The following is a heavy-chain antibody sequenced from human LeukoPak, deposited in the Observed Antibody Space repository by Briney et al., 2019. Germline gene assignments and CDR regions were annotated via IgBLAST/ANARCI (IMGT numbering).Heavy chain of an antibody. V-gene: IGHV1-69*06. CDR1: GGTFSSYA. J-gene: IGHJ4*02. CDR2: IIPIFDTA. CDR3: ARGPSGMVTYFDY. D-gene: IGHD3-3*01. Sequence: VASVKVSCKASGGTFSSYAISWVRQAPGQGLEWMGGIIPIFDTANYAQKFQGRVTITADKSTSTAYMELSSLRSEDTAVYYCARGPSGMVTYFDYWGQGTLVTVSS.